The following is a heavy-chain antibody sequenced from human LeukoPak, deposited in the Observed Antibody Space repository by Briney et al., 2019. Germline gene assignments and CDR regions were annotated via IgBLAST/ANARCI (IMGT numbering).Heavy chain of an antibody. V-gene: IGHV3-48*01. CDR1: GFTFSSYS. CDR3: ARDWGTVTYDAFDI. Sequence: GGSLRLSCAASGFTFSSYSMNWVRQAPGKGREWVSYISSSSSTIYYADSVKGRFTISRDNAKNSLYLQMNSLRAEDTAVYYCARDWGTVTYDAFDIWGQGTMVTVSS. D-gene: IGHD4-11*01. CDR2: ISSSSSTI. J-gene: IGHJ3*02.